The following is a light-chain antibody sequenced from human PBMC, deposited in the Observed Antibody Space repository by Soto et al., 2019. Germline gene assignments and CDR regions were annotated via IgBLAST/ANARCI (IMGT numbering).Light chain of an antibody. CDR2: DTS. V-gene: IGKV3-11*01. CDR1: QSVSIH. CDR3: QQRGNWPPGFT. Sequence: EIGLTQSPATLSLSPGERATLSCRASQSVSIHLAWYQQKGGQAPRLLIYDTSNRATGIPARFSGSGSGTDFTLTISSLEPEDFAVYYCQQRGNWPPGFTFGPGTKVDIK. J-gene: IGKJ3*01.